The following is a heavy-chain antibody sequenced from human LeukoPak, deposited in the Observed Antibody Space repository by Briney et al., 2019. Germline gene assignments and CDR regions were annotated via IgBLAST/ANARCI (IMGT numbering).Heavy chain of an antibody. J-gene: IGHJ6*03. D-gene: IGHD3-22*01. CDR2: ISGSGGST. CDR1: GFTFSSYA. CDR3: AKFHTRSDSSGYGYYYYYMDV. Sequence: QPGGSLRLSCAASGFTFSSYAMSWVRQAPGKGLEWVSAISGSGGSTYYADSVKGRFTISRDNSKNTLYLQMNSLRAEDTAVYYCAKFHTRSDSSGYGYYYYYMDVWGKGTTVTVSS. V-gene: IGHV3-23*01.